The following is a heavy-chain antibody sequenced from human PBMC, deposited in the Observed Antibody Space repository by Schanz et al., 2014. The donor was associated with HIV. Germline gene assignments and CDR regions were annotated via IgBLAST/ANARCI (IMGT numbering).Heavy chain of an antibody. CDR2: ISYDGSNK. V-gene: IGHV3-30-3*01. Sequence: QVQLVESGGGVVQPGRSLRLSCAASGFTFSSYAMHWVRQAPGKGLEWVAVISYDGSNKYYADSVKGRFTISRDNPKTSLYLQMSSLRAEDTAVYYCAREGATGYITYWGQGTLVTVSS. CDR3: AREGATGYITY. D-gene: IGHD5-18*01. CDR1: GFTFSSYA. J-gene: IGHJ4*02.